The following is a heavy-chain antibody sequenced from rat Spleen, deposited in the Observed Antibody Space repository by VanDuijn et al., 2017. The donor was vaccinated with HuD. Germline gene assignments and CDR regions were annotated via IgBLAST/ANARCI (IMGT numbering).Heavy chain of an antibody. CDR3: TRDHSYWGSYYPGGFAY. CDR1: GFSLSSSH. J-gene: IGHJ3*01. V-gene: IGHV2-43*01. Sequence: QVQLKESGPGLVQSSQTLSLTCTVSGFSLSSSHVTWVRQPPGRGLEWLGIIWTGGTTAYNSLLKSRLSITRDTSKSQVFLKMSSLKNEDTAIYFCTRDHSYWGSYYPGGFAYWGQGTLVTVSS. D-gene: IGHD1-12*02. CDR2: IWTGGTT.